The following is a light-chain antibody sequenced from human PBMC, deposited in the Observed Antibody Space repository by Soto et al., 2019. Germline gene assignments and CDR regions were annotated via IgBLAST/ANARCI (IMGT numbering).Light chain of an antibody. V-gene: IGLV6-57*03. Sequence: NFMLTQPHSVSESPGKTVTISCTRSSGSVASNYVQWYQQRPGGAPTTVIYKNNQRPSGVPDRFSGSIDSSSNSASLTISGLKTEDEADYFCQSFDTTNQVFGGGTKVTVL. CDR3: QSFDTTNQV. CDR2: KNN. CDR1: SGSVASNY. J-gene: IGLJ2*01.